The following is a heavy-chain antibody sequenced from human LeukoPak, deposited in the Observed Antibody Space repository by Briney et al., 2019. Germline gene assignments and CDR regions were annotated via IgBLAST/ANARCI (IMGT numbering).Heavy chain of an antibody. Sequence: PGGSLRLSCAASGFTFSSYSMNWVRQAPGKGLEWVSSISSNSNYIYYADSVKGRFTISRDNAKSSLYLQMNSLRAEDTAVYYCANHLACGSTSCPPFDDWGQGTLVTVSS. J-gene: IGHJ4*02. D-gene: IGHD2-2*01. CDR2: ISSNSNYI. CDR1: GFTFSSYS. V-gene: IGHV3-21*01. CDR3: ANHLACGSTSCPPFDD.